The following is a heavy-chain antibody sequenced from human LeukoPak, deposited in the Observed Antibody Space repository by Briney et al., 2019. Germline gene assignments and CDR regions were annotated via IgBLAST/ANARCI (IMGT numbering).Heavy chain of an antibody. CDR3: ATDLTMVRKDFDY. CDR1: GGTFSSYA. V-gene: IGHV1-69*13. D-gene: IGHD3-10*01. J-gene: IGHJ4*02. Sequence: SVKVSCKASGGTFSSYAISWVRQAPGQGLEWMGGIIPIFGTANYAQKFQGRVTITADESTSTAYMELSSLRSEDTAVYYCATDLTMVRKDFDYWGQGTLVTVSS. CDR2: IIPIFGTA.